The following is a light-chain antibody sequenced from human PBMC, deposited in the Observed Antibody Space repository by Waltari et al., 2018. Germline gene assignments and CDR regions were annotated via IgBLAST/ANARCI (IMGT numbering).Light chain of an antibody. CDR3: QSTDSSGTSWV. Sequence: SYELTQPPSVSVSPGQTARISCSGDALPRQYVYWYQQKPGQAPSLVIYKDNDRPSGIAGRFSGSSSGTTVTLTISGVQAEDEADYYGQSTDSSGTSWVFGGGTKLTVL. CDR2: KDN. CDR1: ALPRQY. J-gene: IGLJ3*02. V-gene: IGLV3-25*03.